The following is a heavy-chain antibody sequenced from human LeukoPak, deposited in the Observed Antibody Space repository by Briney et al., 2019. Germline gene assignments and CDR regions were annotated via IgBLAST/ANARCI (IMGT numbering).Heavy chain of an antibody. V-gene: IGHV1-2*02. J-gene: IGHJ6*03. CDR3: VRAQYIVVVPAARYYMDV. D-gene: IGHD2-2*01. CDR2: INPNSGGT. CDR1: GYTFTGYY. Sequence: ASVKVSCKASGYTFTGYYMHWVRQAPGQGLEWMGWINPNSGGTNYAQKFQGRVTMTRDTSISTAYMELSRLRSDDTAVYYCVRAQYIVVVPAARYYMDVWGKGTTVTVSS.